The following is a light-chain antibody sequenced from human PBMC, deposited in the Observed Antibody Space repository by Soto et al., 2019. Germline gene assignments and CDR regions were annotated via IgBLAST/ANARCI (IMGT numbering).Light chain of an antibody. CDR2: TAS. CDR3: QQYDSFST. Sequence: IQITQSPSTLSASVGDRVTITCRAVQSVGRWLAWYQHKPGRAPTVLIYTASTLKYGVPPRFSGSGSGTEFSLTISSLQPDDSATYFCQQYDSFSTFGQGTKVDIK. J-gene: IGKJ1*01. V-gene: IGKV1-5*03. CDR1: QSVGRW.